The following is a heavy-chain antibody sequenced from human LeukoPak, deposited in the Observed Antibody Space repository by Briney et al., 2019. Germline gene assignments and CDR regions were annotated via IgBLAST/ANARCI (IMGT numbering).Heavy chain of an antibody. J-gene: IGHJ6*02. Sequence: VASVKVSCKASGYTFTGYYMHWVRQAPGQGLEWMGWINPNSGGTNYAQKFQGRVTMTRETSISTAYMGLSRLRSDDTAVYYCARDVSGRLPERVAGMDVWGQGTTVTVSS. D-gene: IGHD1-14*01. CDR1: GYTFTGYY. CDR2: INPNSGGT. V-gene: IGHV1-2*02. CDR3: ARDVSGRLPERVAGMDV.